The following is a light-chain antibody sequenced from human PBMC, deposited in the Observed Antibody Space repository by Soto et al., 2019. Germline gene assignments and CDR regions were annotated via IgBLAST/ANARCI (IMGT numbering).Light chain of an antibody. Sequence: QSALTQPASVSGSPGQSITISCTGTISDVGGYNYVSWYQQHPGKAPKLMIYDVSNRPSGVSNRFSGSKSGNTASLTISGLQAEDEADYYCSSYVYYNTFVVFGGGTKLTVL. V-gene: IGLV2-14*01. CDR1: ISDVGGYNY. CDR2: DVS. J-gene: IGLJ2*01. CDR3: SSYVYYNTFVV.